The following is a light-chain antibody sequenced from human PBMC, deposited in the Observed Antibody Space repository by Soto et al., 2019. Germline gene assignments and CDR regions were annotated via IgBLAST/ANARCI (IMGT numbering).Light chain of an antibody. J-gene: IGKJ5*01. CDR2: RAS. Sequence: EVLMTQSPATLSVSPGERATLSCRASQNIYSNVAWYQQRPGQAPRLLIYRASTRDPGIPARFSGSGSGTEFTLPLSRLQSEDFQVYYCQQYNNWPPITFGQGTRL. CDR3: QQYNNWPPIT. V-gene: IGKV3-15*01. CDR1: QNIYSN.